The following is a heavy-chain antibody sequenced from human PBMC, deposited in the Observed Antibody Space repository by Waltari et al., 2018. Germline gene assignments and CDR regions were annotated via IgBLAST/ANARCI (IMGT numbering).Heavy chain of an antibody. CDR1: GYSINSGYY. J-gene: IGHJ4*02. CDR2: IYHAGDT. CDR3: SRQVLGYCTSAACRRLES. Sequence: QVQLQESGPGLVKPSETLSLTCDVSGYSINSGYYWGWLRQSPGKGLEWIATIYHAGDTFSNPSLKSRVTISMDTSKNQFSLKLNSVTAADTAVYFCSRQVLGYCTSAACRRLESWGQGTLVTVSS. D-gene: IGHD2-2*03. V-gene: IGHV4-38-2*01.